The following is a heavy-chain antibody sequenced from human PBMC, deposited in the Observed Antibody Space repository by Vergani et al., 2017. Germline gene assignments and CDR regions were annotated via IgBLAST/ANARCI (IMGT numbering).Heavy chain of an antibody. D-gene: IGHD4-23*01. V-gene: IGHV7-4-1*02. CDR2: INTNTGNP. CDR1: GYTFTSYA. Sequence: QVQLVQSGAEVKKPGASVKVSCKASGYTFTSYAMNWVRQAPGQGLEWMGWINTNTGNPTYAQGFTGRFVFSFDTSVRTAYLQISSLKAADTAVYYCARSPSSRWNWFDPWGQGTLVTVSS. J-gene: IGHJ5*02. CDR3: ARSPSSRWNWFDP.